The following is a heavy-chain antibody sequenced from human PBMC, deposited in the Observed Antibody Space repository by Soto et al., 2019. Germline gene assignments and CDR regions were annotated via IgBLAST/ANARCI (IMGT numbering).Heavy chain of an antibody. CDR3: ARDRGGGSPWYY. Sequence: QVQLQVWGTGLVKPSQTLSLTCTVSGGSISSGGYYWSWIRQHPGKGLEWIGYIYYSGSTYYNPSLKSRVTISVDTSKNQFSLKLSSVTAADTAVYYCARDRGGGSPWYYWGQGTLVTVSS. D-gene: IGHD2-15*01. J-gene: IGHJ4*02. CDR2: IYYSGST. CDR1: GGSISSGGYY. V-gene: IGHV4-31*03.